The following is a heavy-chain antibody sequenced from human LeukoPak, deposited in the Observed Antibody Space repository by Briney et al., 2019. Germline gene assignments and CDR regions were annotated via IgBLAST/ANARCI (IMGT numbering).Heavy chain of an antibody. CDR3: AREGDSGYVELDY. J-gene: IGHJ4*02. V-gene: IGHV3-11*04. CDR2: ISSSGSTI. CDR1: GFTFSDYY. Sequence: GGSLRLSCAASGFTFSDYYMSWIRQAPGKGLEWVSYISSSGSTIYYADSVKGRFTISRDNANNSLYLQMNSLRAEDTAVYYCAREGDSGYVELDYWGQGTLVTVSS. D-gene: IGHD5-12*01.